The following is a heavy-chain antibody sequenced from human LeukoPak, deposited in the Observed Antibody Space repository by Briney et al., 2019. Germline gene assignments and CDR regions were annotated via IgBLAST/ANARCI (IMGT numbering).Heavy chain of an antibody. Sequence: GGPLRLSCAASGFTFSSYAMSWVRQAPGKGLEWVSAIGGSGGSTYYADSVKGRFTISRDNSKNTLYLQMNSLRAEDTAVYYCAKATVATLRGGYYFDYWGQGTLVTVSS. CDR3: AKATVATLRGGYYFDY. CDR2: IGGSGGST. J-gene: IGHJ4*02. D-gene: IGHD5-12*01. V-gene: IGHV3-23*01. CDR1: GFTFSSYA.